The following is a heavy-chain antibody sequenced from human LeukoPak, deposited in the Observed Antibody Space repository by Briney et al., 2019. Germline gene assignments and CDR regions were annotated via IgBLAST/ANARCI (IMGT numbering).Heavy chain of an antibody. CDR1: GFTFSNAW. V-gene: IGHV3-15*01. CDR2: IKSKTDGGTT. J-gene: IGHJ4*02. Sequence: GGSLRLSCAASGFTFSNAWMSWVRQAPGKGLEWVGRIKSKTDGGTTDYAAPVKGRFTISRDDSKNTLYLQMNSLKTEDTAVYYCTTDLYSYDSIDYWGQETLVTVSS. D-gene: IGHD3-22*01. CDR3: TTDLYSYDSIDY.